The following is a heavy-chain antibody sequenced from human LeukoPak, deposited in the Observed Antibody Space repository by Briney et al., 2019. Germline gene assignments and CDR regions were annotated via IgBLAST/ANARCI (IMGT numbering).Heavy chain of an antibody. CDR3: ARDLGYYDFWSGYGWFDP. CDR2: IYHSGST. D-gene: IGHD3-3*01. J-gene: IGHJ5*02. Sequence: SETLSLTCTGSGYSISSGYYWGWIRQPPGKGLEWIGSIYHSGSTYYNPSLKSRVTISVDTSKNQFSLKLSSVTAADTAVYYCARDLGYYDFWSGYGWFDPWGQGTLVTVSS. V-gene: IGHV4-38-2*02. CDR1: GYSISSGYY.